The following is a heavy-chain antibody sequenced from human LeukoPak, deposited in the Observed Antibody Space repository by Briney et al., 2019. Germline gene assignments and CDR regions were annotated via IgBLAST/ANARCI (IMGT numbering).Heavy chain of an antibody. Sequence: GGSLRLSCAASGFTVITNDMTWVRQAPGKGLDWGSVLYSDGNTKYAGSVQGRFTISRDNSKNTLYLEMNSLSPDDAAVYYCARGVEPLAANTLAYWGQGTLVTVSS. CDR1: GFTVITND. CDR3: ARGVEPLAANTLAY. D-gene: IGHD1-14*01. CDR2: LYSDGNT. V-gene: IGHV3-53*01. J-gene: IGHJ4*02.